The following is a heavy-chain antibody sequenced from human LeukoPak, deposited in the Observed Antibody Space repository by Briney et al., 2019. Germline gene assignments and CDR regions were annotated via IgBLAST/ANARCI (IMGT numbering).Heavy chain of an antibody. CDR1: GVTVSSNY. V-gene: IGHV3-66*04. J-gene: IGHJ4*02. CDR3: AKQSTPNYGDYVRPYYFDY. D-gene: IGHD4-17*01. Sequence: GGSLRLSCAASGVTVSSNYVSWVRQAPGKGLEWVSVIDSGGRTYHADSVKGRFTIFRDNSKNTLYLQMNSLRAEDTAVYYCAKQSTPNYGDYVRPYYFDYWGQGTLVTVSS. CDR2: IDSGGRT.